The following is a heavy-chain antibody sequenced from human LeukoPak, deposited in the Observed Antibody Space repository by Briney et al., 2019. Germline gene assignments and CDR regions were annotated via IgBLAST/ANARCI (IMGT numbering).Heavy chain of an antibody. Sequence: PGGSLRLSCAGSGFPFSDHYMDWVRQAPGKGLEWVASINHNGNVNYYVDSVKGRFTISRDNAKNSLYLQMSNLRAEDTAVYFCARGGGLDVWGQGATVTVSS. CDR2: INHNGNVN. CDR3: ARGGGLDV. V-gene: IGHV3-7*03. D-gene: IGHD3-16*01. J-gene: IGHJ6*02. CDR1: GFPFSDHY.